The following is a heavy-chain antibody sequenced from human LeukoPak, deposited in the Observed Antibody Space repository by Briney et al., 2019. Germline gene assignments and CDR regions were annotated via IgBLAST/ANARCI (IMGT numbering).Heavy chain of an antibody. Sequence: TGGSLRLSCAASGFTFSNYGMSWVRQAPGKGLEWVSAISGSGGSTYYADSVKGRFTISRDNSKNTLYLQMNSLRAEDTAVYYCAKGGAVSTVAGWGDYWGQGTLVTVSS. CDR3: AKGGAVSTVAGWGDY. J-gene: IGHJ4*02. V-gene: IGHV3-23*01. D-gene: IGHD6-19*01. CDR2: ISGSGGST. CDR1: GFTFSNYG.